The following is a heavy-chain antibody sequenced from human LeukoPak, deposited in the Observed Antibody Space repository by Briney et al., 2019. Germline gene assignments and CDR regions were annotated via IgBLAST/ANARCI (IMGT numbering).Heavy chain of an antibody. CDR2: INPNSGGT. CDR3: ARESGSTPRAFDI. D-gene: IGHD2-2*01. Sequence: ASVKVSCKASGYTFTGYYMHWVRQAPGQGLEWMGWINPNSGGTNYAQKFQGRVTMTRDTSISTAYMELSRLRSDDTAVYYCARESGSTPRAFDIWGQGTMVTVSS. CDR1: GYTFTGYY. J-gene: IGHJ3*02. V-gene: IGHV1-2*02.